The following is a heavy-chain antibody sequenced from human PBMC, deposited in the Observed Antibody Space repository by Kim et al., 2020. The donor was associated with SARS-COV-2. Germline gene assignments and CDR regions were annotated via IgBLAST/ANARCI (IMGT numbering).Heavy chain of an antibody. CDR2: ISYDGSNK. CDR3: AKSDSSSWYGGGVVTASPLDY. CDR1: GFTFSSYG. V-gene: IGHV3-30*18. Sequence: GGSLRLSCAASGFTFSSYGMHWVRQAPGKGLEWVAVISYDGSNKYYADSVKGRFTISRDNSKNTLYLQMNSLRAEDTAVYYCAKSDSSSWYGGGVVTASPLDYWGQGTLVTVSS. J-gene: IGHJ4*02. D-gene: IGHD6-13*01.